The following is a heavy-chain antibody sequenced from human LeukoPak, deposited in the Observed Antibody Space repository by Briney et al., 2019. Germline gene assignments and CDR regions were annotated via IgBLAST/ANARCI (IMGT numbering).Heavy chain of an antibody. CDR2: ISAYNGNT. CDR1: GYTFSSYG. V-gene: IGHV1-18*01. J-gene: IGHJ4*02. CDR3: ARYNYGLTLDY. D-gene: IGHD5-18*01. Sequence: ASVKVSCKASGYTFSSYGISWVRQAPGQGLEWMGWISAYNGNTNYRQKLQGRVTMPTDTSTSTAYMDLRSLRSDDTAIYYCARYNYGLTLDYWGQGTLVTVSS.